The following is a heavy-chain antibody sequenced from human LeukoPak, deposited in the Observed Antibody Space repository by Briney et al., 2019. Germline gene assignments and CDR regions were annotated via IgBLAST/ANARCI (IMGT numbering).Heavy chain of an antibody. CDR3: AKDSTGYSSSWYDS. CDR2: ITGSGDKT. Sequence: GGSLRLTCAASGFTFSNYAMHWVRQVPGKGLEWVSGITGSGDKTYYTDSLKGRFTISRDNSKNTLFLQISSLRADDTAVYYCAKDSTGYSSSWYDSWGQGTLVTVSS. V-gene: IGHV3-23*01. D-gene: IGHD6-13*01. CDR1: GFTFSNYA. J-gene: IGHJ5*01.